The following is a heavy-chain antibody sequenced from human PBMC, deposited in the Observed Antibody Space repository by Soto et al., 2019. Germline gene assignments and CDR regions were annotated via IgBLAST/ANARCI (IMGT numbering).Heavy chain of an antibody. CDR1: GGSISSSSYY. D-gene: IGHD3-10*01. CDR2: IYYSGST. V-gene: IGHV4-39*01. J-gene: IGHJ4*02. CDR3: ASRTTYYYGSGSYPLPFDD. Sequence: SETLSLTCTVSGGSISSSSYYWGWIRQPPGKGLEWIGSIYYSGSTYYNPSLKSRVTISVDTSKNQFSLKLSSVTAADTAVYYCASRTTYYYGSGSYPLPFDDWGQGTLVTVSS.